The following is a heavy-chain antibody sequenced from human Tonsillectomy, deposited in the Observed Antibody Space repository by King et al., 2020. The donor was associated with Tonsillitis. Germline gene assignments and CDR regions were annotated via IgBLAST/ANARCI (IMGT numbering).Heavy chain of an antibody. Sequence: VQLVQSGGDVVQPGRSLKLSCAASGCTFSSYGMHWVRQAPGQGLEWVAVIWYDVSNKYYADSVKGRFTIYRDNSKNTLYLQMNSLRAEDTAVYYCARDRGEMATLDYWGQGTLVTVSS. J-gene: IGHJ4*02. CDR2: IWYDVSNK. V-gene: IGHV3-33*01. CDR1: GCTFSSYG. D-gene: IGHD5-24*01. CDR3: ARDRGEMATLDY.